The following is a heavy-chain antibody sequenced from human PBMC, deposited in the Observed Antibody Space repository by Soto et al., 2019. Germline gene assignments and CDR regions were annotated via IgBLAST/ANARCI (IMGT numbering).Heavy chain of an antibody. CDR3: ASRSDYGDYRTFDY. Sequence: SVKVSCKASGGTFSSYAISWVRQSPGQGLEWMGGIIPIFGTANYAQKFQGRVTITADESTSTAYMELSSLRSEDTAVYYCASRSDYGDYRTFDYWGQGTLVTVSS. CDR1: GGTFSSYA. J-gene: IGHJ4*02. CDR2: IIPIFGTA. D-gene: IGHD4-17*01. V-gene: IGHV1-69*13.